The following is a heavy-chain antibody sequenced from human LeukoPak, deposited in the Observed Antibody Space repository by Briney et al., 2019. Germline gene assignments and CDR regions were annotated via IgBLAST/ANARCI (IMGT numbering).Heavy chain of an antibody. D-gene: IGHD2-21*01. CDR1: SVSITSYY. V-gene: IGHV4-59*01. J-gene: IGHJ4*02. CDR2: IYHSGNT. Sequence: ASETLSLTCSVSSVSITSYYWTWIRHPPGKGLECIGYIYHSGNTKYNPLLKGRVTMSIDTSKNQFFLNVTSVTAADTAVYYCASEVADGYWGQGTLVIVS. CDR3: ASEVADGY.